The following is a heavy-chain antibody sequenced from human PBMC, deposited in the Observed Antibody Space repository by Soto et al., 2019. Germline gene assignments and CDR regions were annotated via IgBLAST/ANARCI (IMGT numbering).Heavy chain of an antibody. V-gene: IGHV3-11*06. CDR1: GFTFSDYY. CDR3: AREKTGSSSPYWDY. J-gene: IGHJ4*02. CDR2: ISSSSSYT. D-gene: IGHD6-13*01. Sequence: PGGSLRLSCAASGFTFSDYYMSWIRQAPGKGLEWVSYISSSSSYTNYADSVKGRFTISRDNAKNSLYLQMNSLRAEDTAVYYCAREKTGSSSPYWDYWGQGTLVTVPS.